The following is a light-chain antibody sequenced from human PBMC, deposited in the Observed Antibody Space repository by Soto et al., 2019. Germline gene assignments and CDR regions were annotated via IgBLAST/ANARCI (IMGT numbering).Light chain of an antibody. J-gene: IGKJ1*01. CDR3: QQRPDWPWT. Sequence: DIVLTQSPATLSLSPGQTATLSCRASQSVSSYLAWYQQKAGQAPRLLIYEGSNRATGIPTRFSGSGSGTDFTLTISGREPEDIEVDSCQQRPDWPWTFADGTKVDIK. CDR1: QSVSSY. V-gene: IGKV3-11*01. CDR2: EGS.